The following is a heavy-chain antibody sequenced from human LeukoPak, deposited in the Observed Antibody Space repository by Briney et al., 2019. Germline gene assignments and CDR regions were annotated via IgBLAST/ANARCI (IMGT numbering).Heavy chain of an antibody. CDR1: GGTFRSYA. V-gene: IGHV1-69*13. J-gene: IGHJ4*02. D-gene: IGHD3-22*01. CDR2: ILPIFHSP. Sequence: SVKVSCKASGGTFRSYAISWLRQAPGQGLEWMGGILPIFHSPSYAQKFQGRVTITADESTSTAYMELSSLTSDDTAVYYCAKGRYDSSGRFYFDYWGQGTLVTASS. CDR3: AKGRYDSSGRFYFDY.